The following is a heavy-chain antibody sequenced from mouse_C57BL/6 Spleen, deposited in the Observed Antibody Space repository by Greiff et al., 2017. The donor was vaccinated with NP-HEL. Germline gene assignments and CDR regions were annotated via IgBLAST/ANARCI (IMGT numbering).Heavy chain of an antibody. CDR1: GYAFSSSW. CDR2: IYPGDGDT. D-gene: IGHD1-1*01. CDR3: AREDITTVA. J-gene: IGHJ2*01. Sequence: QVQLQQSGPELVKPGASVKISCKASGYAFSSSWMNWVKQRPGKGLEWIGRIYPGDGDTNYNGKFKGKATLTADKSSSTAYMQLSSLTSEDSAVYFCAREDITTVAWGQGTTLTVSS. V-gene: IGHV1-82*01.